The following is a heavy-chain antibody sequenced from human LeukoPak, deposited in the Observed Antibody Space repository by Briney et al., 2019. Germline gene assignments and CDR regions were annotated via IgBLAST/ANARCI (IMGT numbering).Heavy chain of an antibody. D-gene: IGHD3-10*01. CDR1: GFTVSSNY. Sequence: GGSLRLSCAASGFTVSSNYMSWVRQATGKGLEWVSAIGTAGDTYYPGSVKGRFTISRENAKNSLYLQMNSLRAGDTAVYYCARSLYGSGSIWFDPWGQGTLVTVSS. V-gene: IGHV3-13*01. J-gene: IGHJ5*02. CDR2: IGTAGDT. CDR3: ARSLYGSGSIWFDP.